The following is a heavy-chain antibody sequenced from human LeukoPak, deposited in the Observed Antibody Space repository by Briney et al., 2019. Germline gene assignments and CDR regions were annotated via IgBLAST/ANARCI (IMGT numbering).Heavy chain of an antibody. CDR1: GFTFSSYA. D-gene: IGHD3-3*01. Sequence: PGGSLRLYCAASGFTFSSYAMSWVRRAPGKGLEWVSAISGSGGSTYYADSVKGRFTISRDNSKNTLYLQMNSLRAEDTAVYYCAKDAAQRFLEWLSFFDYWGQGTLVTVSS. V-gene: IGHV3-23*01. CDR2: ISGSGGST. J-gene: IGHJ4*02. CDR3: AKDAAQRFLEWLSFFDY.